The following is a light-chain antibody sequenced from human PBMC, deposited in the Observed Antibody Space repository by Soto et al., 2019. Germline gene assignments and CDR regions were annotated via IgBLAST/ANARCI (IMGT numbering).Light chain of an antibody. Sequence: DIQMTQSPSSLSAFVGDRVTITCRASQGINNYLAWYQQKPGKVPKLLIYAASTLQPGVPSRFSGSGSGTDFTLTISSLQPVDVATYYCQKYNGVLRAFGPGTRVDIK. CDR2: AAS. CDR1: QGINNY. V-gene: IGKV1-27*01. CDR3: QKYNGVLRA. J-gene: IGKJ3*01.